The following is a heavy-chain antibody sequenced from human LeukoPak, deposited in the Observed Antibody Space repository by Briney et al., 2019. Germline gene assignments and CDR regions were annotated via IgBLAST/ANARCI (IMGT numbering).Heavy chain of an antibody. D-gene: IGHD1-26*01. Sequence: GGSLRLSCAASGFTVSSNYMSWVRQAPGKGLEWVSVIYSGGSTYYADSVKGRFTISRDNSKNTLYLQMNNLRAEDTAVYYCARLQSGSYHPLYYYYGMDVWGQGTTVTVSS. CDR2: IYSGGST. V-gene: IGHV3-66*04. J-gene: IGHJ6*02. CDR1: GFTVSSNY. CDR3: ARLQSGSYHPLYYYYGMDV.